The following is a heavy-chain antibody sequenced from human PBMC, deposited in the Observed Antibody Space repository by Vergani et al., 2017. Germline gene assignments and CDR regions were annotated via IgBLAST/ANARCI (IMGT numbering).Heavy chain of an antibody. CDR1: GFTFSSYA. V-gene: IGHV3-23*01. Sequence: EVQLLESGGGLVQPGGSLRLSCAASGFTFSSYAMSWVRQAPGKGLEWVSAISSSGSTIYYADSVKGRFTISRDNAKNSLYLQMNSLRAEDTAVYYCARDLAAAGDDYWGQGTLVTVSS. J-gene: IGHJ4*02. CDR3: ARDLAAAGDDY. D-gene: IGHD6-13*01. CDR2: ISSSGSTI.